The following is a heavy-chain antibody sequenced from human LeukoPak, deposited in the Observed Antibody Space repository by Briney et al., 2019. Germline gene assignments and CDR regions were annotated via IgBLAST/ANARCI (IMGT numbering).Heavy chain of an antibody. V-gene: IGHV7-4-1*02. J-gene: IGHJ5*02. CDR3: ARTRAPYYYGSGSPDL. D-gene: IGHD3-10*01. CDR2: INPKNGNP. Sequence: GASVKVSCKASGYTFTTHALSWMRQAPGQGLEWMGWINPKNGNPTYAQDFRGRFVFSLDTSASTAYLQISSLKAEDTAVYYCARTRAPYYYGSGSPDLWGQGTLVTVSS. CDR1: GYTFTTHA.